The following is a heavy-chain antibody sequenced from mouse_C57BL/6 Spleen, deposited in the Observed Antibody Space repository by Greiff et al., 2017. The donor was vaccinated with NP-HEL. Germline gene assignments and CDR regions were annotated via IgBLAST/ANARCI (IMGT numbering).Heavy chain of an antibody. V-gene: IGHV1-81*01. D-gene: IGHD2-2*01. CDR2: IYPRSGNT. CDR1: GYTFTSYG. J-gene: IGHJ4*01. CDR3: APIYYGYDSYYAMDY. Sequence: VKLVESGAELARPGASVKLSCKASGYTFTSYGISWVKQRTGQGLEWIGEIYPRSGNTYYNEKFKGKATLTADKSSSTAYMELRSLTSEDSAVYFCAPIYYGYDSYYAMDYWGQGTSVTVSS.